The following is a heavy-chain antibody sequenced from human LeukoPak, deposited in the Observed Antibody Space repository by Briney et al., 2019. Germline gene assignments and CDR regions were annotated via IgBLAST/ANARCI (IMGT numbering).Heavy chain of an antibody. CDR2: ISASGCTT. CDR1: GFTFSSYS. D-gene: IGHD1-26*01. J-gene: IGHJ4*02. V-gene: IGHV3-23*01. CDR3: AKGNSGSYLMQFDY. Sequence: GGSLTLACAASGFTFSSYSMSWVRQPPGKGLEWISGISASGCTTYYAASVNGRITISRNNSKNTLSVPMNSMGAEDTAVYYCAKGNSGSYLMQFDYWGQGTLVTVSS.